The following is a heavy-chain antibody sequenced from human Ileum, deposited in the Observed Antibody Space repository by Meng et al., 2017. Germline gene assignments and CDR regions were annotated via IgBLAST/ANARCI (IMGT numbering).Heavy chain of an antibody. CDR2: ISGNGRLT. D-gene: IGHD3-22*01. Sequence: GESLKISCAPSGFTFGDYGMFWVRQVPGKGLEWVSGISGNGRLTRYADSVKGRFTVSGDNAKDSLNLQMTSLRAEDTALYYCARGRFRDYYLSSGFDSWGQGTLVTVSS. CDR1: GFTFGDYG. CDR3: ARGRFRDYYLSSGFDS. J-gene: IGHJ4*02. V-gene: IGHV3-20*04.